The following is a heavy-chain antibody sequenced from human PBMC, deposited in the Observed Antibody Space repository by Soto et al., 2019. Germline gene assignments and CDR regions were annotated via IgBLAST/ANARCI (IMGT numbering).Heavy chain of an antibody. CDR1: GFTFSSYA. J-gene: IGHJ4*02. CDR3: AKAGLYGVAGDY. V-gene: IGHV3-23*01. Sequence: GGSLRLSCAASGFTFSSYAMSWVRQAPGKGLEWVSAISGSGGSTYYADSVKGRFTISRDNSKNTLYLQMNGLRAEDTAVYYCAKAGLYGVAGDYWGQGTPVTVSS. CDR2: ISGSGGST. D-gene: IGHD6-19*01.